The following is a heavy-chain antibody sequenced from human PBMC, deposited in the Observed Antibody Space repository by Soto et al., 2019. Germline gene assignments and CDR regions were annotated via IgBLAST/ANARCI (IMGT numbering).Heavy chain of an antibody. CDR1: GDSVSSNSAA. D-gene: IGHD2-2*01. CDR2: TYYRSKWYN. V-gene: IGHV6-1*01. CDR3: ARVDIVVVPAASHYYYGMDV. Sequence: PSQTLSLTCAISGDSVSSNSAAWNWIRQSPSRGLEWLGRTYYRSKWYNDYAVSVKSRITINPDTSKNQFSLQLNSVTPEDTAVYYCARVDIVVVPAASHYYYGMDVWGQGTMVTVS. J-gene: IGHJ6*02.